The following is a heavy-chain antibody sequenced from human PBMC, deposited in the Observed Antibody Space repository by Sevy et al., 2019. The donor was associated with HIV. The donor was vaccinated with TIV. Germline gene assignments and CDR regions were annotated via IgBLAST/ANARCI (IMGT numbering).Heavy chain of an antibody. J-gene: IGHJ4*02. Sequence: GGSLRLSCAASGFTFTNYGMHWVRQAPGKGPEWVAVISYDGSNKYYADSVKGRFAISRDTSKNTLYLQMNSLRAEDMAVYYCAKDLRYRYGSIRGIDYWGQGTLVTVSS. CDR2: ISYDGSNK. V-gene: IGHV3-30*18. CDR3: AKDLRYRYGSIRGIDY. D-gene: IGHD5-18*01. CDR1: GFTFTNYG.